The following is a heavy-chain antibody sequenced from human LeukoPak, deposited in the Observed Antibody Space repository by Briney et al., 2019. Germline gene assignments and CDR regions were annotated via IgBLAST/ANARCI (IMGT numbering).Heavy chain of an antibody. J-gene: IGHJ5*02. CDR3: AREYGDYGLGPLGYNWFDP. CDR1: GGSISSYY. V-gene: IGHV4-59*01. D-gene: IGHD4-17*01. CDR2: IYYSGST. Sequence: SETLSLTCTVSGGSISSYYWSWIRQPPGKGLEWIGYIYYSGSTNYNPSLKSRVTISVDTSKNQFSLKLSSVTAADTAVYYCAREYGDYGLGPLGYNWFDPWGQGTLVTVSS.